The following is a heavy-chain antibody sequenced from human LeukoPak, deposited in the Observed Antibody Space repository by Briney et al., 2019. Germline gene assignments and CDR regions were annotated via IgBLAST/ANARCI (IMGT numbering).Heavy chain of an antibody. CDR1: GFTFSSYS. J-gene: IGHJ3*02. V-gene: IGHV3-21*01. Sequence: GGSLRLSCAASGFTFSSYSMNCVRHAPGKGREWVSSIKSSNSYIYNAGQVVGRFTISRDDADNSLYLQMSGLRAEDTAVYYCARRNPSDRYDAFDIWGQGTMVTVYS. CDR2: IKSSNSYI. D-gene: IGHD1-14*01. CDR3: ARRNPSDRYDAFDI.